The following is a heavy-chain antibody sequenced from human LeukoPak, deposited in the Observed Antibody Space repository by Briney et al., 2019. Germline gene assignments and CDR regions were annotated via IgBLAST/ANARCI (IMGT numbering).Heavy chain of an antibody. D-gene: IGHD1-7*01. J-gene: IGHJ4*02. CDR1: GFTFSSYA. CDR2: ISSSSSYI. V-gene: IGHV3-21*01. CDR3: ARDRVTGTTGAVFDY. Sequence: GGSLRLSCAGSGFTFSSYAMSWVRQAPGKGLEWVSSISSSSSYIYYADSVKGRFTISRDNAKNSLYLQMNSLRAEDTAVYYCARDRVTGTTGAVFDYWGQGTLVTVSS.